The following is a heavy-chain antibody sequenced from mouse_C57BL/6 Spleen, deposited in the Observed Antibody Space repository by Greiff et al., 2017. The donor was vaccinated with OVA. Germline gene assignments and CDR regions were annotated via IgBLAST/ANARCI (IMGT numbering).Heavy chain of an antibody. D-gene: IGHD2-5*01. CDR3: ARYSKGYFDY. CDR2: IYPGSGNT. Sequence: VQLQQSGPELVKPGASVKISCKASGYSFTSYYIHWVKQRPGQGLEWIGWIYPGSGNTKYNEKFKGKATLTADTSSSTAYMQLSSLTSEDSAVYYCARYSKGYFDYWGQGTTLTVSS. J-gene: IGHJ2*01. V-gene: IGHV1-66*01. CDR1: GYSFTSYY.